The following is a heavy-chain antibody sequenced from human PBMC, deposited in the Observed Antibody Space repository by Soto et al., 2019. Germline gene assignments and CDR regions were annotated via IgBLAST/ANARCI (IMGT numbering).Heavy chain of an antibody. Sequence: SETLSLSCAVYGGSFSGYYWSWIRQPPGKGREWIGEINHSGSTNYNPSLKSRVTISVETSKNQFSLKLSSVTAADTAVYYCARDQAMITFGGVMGYYGMDVCGQGTTVT. D-gene: IGHD3-16*01. CDR3: ARDQAMITFGGVMGYYGMDV. J-gene: IGHJ6*02. V-gene: IGHV4-34*01. CDR1: GGSFSGYY. CDR2: INHSGST.